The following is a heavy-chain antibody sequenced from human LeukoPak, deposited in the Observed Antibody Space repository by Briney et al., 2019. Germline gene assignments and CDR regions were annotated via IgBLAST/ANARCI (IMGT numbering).Heavy chain of an antibody. CDR1: GGSISSGSFY. D-gene: IGHD3-22*01. CDR2: IYTSGST. Sequence: SETLSLTCTVSGGSISSGSFYWTWIRQPAGKGLEWIGRIYTSGSTRYSPSLKSRVDISFDTSRNQFSLKLDSVTAADTAVYYCARARDYYDTSRYYWLYYFDYWGQGTLVTVSS. CDR3: ARARDYYDTSRYYWLYYFDY. V-gene: IGHV4-61*02. J-gene: IGHJ4*02.